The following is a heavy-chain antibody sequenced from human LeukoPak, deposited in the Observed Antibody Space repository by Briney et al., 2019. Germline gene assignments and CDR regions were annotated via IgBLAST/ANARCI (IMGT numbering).Heavy chain of an antibody. D-gene: IGHD3-9*01. CDR2: IQSSGST. CDR1: GGSINSGTYY. Sequence: PSGTLSLTCTVSGGSINSGTYYWTWVRQPAGKGLEWIGRIQSSGSTNYNPSLKSRVTISVDASKNQFSLRLDSVTAADTAVYYCAKEESDWSSLGYYYHYMDVWGKGTTVTISS. V-gene: IGHV4-61*02. J-gene: IGHJ6*03. CDR3: AKEESDWSSLGYYYHYMDV.